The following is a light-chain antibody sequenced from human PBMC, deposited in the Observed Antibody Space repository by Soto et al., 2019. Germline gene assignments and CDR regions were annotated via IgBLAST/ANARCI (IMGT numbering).Light chain of an antibody. V-gene: IGKV3-15*01. CDR1: QSVSSN. J-gene: IGKJ2*01. CDR2: GAS. CDR3: QHYNNWPFT. Sequence: EIVMTQSPATLSVSPGERATLSCRASQSVSSNLAWYQQKPGQAPTLLLYGASARATGIPARFSGSGSGTEFTLTISSLRYEDFAVYYCQHYNNWPFTFGQGTKLEIK.